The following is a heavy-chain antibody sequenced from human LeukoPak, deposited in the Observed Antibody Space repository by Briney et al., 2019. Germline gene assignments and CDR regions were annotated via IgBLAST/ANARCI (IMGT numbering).Heavy chain of an antibody. CDR3: ATGNYYDSRGYYTFGH. V-gene: IGHV3-74*01. D-gene: IGHD3-22*01. J-gene: IGHJ1*01. Sequence: SGGSLRLSCAASGSTFSRYWMHWVRQAPGKGLVWVSRINGDGSTTSYADSVKGGFTISRDNAKNTLYLQMNSLRAEDTAVYYCATGNYYDSRGYYTFGHWGQGTLVTVSS. CDR2: INGDGSTT. CDR1: GSTFSRYW.